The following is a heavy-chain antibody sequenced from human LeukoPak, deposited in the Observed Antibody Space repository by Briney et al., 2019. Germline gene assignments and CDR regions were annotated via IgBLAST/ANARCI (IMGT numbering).Heavy chain of an antibody. D-gene: IGHD3/OR15-3a*01. V-gene: IGHV3-7*03. J-gene: IGHJ4*02. CDR2: IKLDGSEK. CDR1: GFTFGKYW. CDR3: ARDQYDTWSRRGNFDS. Sequence: QAGGSLRLSCVASGFTFGKYWMSWVRQAPGKGLEWVANIKLDGSEKNYVDSVKGRFTISRDNTKNSLYLQMNSLRAEDTAVFYSARDQYDTWSRRGNFDSWGQGTLVIVSS.